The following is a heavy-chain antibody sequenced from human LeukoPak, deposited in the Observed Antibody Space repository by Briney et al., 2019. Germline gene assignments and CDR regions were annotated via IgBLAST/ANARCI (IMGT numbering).Heavy chain of an antibody. Sequence: GGSLRLSCAASGFTFSSYWMHWVRQAPGKGPVWVSRINTDGSSTSYADSVKGRFTISRDNAKNTLYLQMNSLRAEDTAVYYCARDGGANPTDYWGQGTLVTVSS. CDR2: INTDGSST. V-gene: IGHV3-74*01. D-gene: IGHD3-16*01. J-gene: IGHJ4*02. CDR3: ARDGGANPTDY. CDR1: GFTFSSYW.